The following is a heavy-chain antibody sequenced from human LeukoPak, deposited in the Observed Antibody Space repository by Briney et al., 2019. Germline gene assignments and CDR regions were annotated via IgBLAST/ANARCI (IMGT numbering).Heavy chain of an antibody. D-gene: IGHD6-19*01. J-gene: IGHJ2*01. CDR1: GGSFSGYY. CDR2: INHSGST. V-gene: IGHV4-34*01. Sequence: PSETLSLTCAVYGGSFSGYYWSWIRQPPGKGLEWIGEINHSGSTNYNPSLKSRVTISVDTSKNQFSLKLSSVTAADTAVYYCARWGAGSRHFDLWGRGTLVTVSS. CDR3: ARWGAGSRHFDL.